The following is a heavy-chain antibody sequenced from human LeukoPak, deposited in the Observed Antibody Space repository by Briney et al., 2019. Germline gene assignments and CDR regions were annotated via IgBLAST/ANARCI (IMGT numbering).Heavy chain of an antibody. CDR2: IYYSGST. J-gene: IGHJ4*02. Sequence: SETLSLTCTVSGGSISSGGYYWSWIRQHPGKGLEWIGYIYYSGSTYYNPSLKSRLTMSVDTSKNQFSLNLSSVTAADTAVYFCARVVTLAGSRFFDYWGRGTLATVSS. CDR3: ARVVTLAGSRFFDY. D-gene: IGHD6-19*01. CDR1: GGSISSGGYY. V-gene: IGHV4-31*03.